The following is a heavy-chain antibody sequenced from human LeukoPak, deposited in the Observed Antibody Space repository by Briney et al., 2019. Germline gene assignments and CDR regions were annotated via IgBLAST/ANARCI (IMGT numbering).Heavy chain of an antibody. V-gene: IGHV5-51*01. J-gene: IGHJ3*02. D-gene: IGHD2-21*01. CDR1: GYSFTSYW. CDR3: AILFKRSMWAFDI. CDR2: IYPGDSDT. Sequence: GESLKISCKCSGYSFTSYWIGWVREMPGKGLGRMGIIYPGDSDTRYSPSFQGQVTISADKSISTAYLQWSSLKASDTAMYYCAILFKRSMWAFDIWGQGTMVTVSS.